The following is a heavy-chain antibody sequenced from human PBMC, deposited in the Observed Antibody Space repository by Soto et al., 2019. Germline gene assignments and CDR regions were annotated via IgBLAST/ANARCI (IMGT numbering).Heavy chain of an antibody. Sequence: ASVKVSCKASGYTFTGYYMHWVRQAPGQGLEWMGWINPNSGGTNYAQKFQGRVTMTRDTSISTAYMELSRLRSDDTAVYYCATGGGFYDFWSGYYPPDYYYGMDGWGQGTTVTVAS. CDR2: INPNSGGT. V-gene: IGHV1-2*02. CDR1: GYTFTGYY. CDR3: ATGGGFYDFWSGYYPPDYYYGMDG. J-gene: IGHJ6*02. D-gene: IGHD3-3*01.